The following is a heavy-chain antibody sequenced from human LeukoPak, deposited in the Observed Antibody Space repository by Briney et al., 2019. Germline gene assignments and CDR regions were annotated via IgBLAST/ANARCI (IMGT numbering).Heavy chain of an antibody. CDR1: EFTFSSYW. D-gene: IGHD6-19*01. J-gene: IGHJ4*02. V-gene: IGHV3-7*01. CDR3: ARLHLVSGGWSPMADS. Sequence: GGSLRLSCAASEFTFSSYWMSWVRQAPGKGLEWVANIKQDGSEKYYVDSVKGRFTISRDNAKNSLYLQMNSLRAEDTAVYYCARLHLVSGGWSPMADSWGQGTLVTVSS. CDR2: IKQDGSEK.